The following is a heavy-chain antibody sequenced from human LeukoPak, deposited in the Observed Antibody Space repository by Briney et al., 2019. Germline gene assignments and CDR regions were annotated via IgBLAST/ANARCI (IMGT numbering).Heavy chain of an antibody. J-gene: IGHJ4*02. V-gene: IGHV3-30*04. CDR2: ISYDGSNK. D-gene: IGHD4-23*01. CDR1: GFTFSSYS. Sequence: GGSLRLSCAGSGFTFSSYSIHWVRQVSGKGLEWVAVISYDGSNKYYADSVKGRFTISGDNSRNTVYLQMNSLRPEDTAVYSCARDLVGYGGGFDYWGQGTLVTVSS. CDR3: ARDLVGYGGGFDY.